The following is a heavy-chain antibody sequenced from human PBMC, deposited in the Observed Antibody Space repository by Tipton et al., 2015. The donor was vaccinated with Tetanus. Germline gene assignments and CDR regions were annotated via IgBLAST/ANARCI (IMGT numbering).Heavy chain of an antibody. Sequence: TLSLTCTVSGGSISSGGYYWSWIRQHPGKGLEWIGYIYYSGSTYYNPSLKSRVTISVGTSKNQFSLKLSSVTAADTAVYYCARVATPSPGGYYYYMDVWGKGTTVTVSS. V-gene: IGHV4-31*03. J-gene: IGHJ6*03. CDR2: IYYSGST. CDR1: GGSISSGGYY. D-gene: IGHD5-12*01. CDR3: ARVATPSPGGYYYYMDV.